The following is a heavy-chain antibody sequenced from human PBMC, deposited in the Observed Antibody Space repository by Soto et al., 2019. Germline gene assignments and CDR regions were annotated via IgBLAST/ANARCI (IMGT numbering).Heavy chain of an antibody. CDR3: EREGTLLAMDV. J-gene: IGHJ6*02. Sequence: PVGSLILSFSSSGFTFISYSINVVLQSPGKGLDWVSSISSSSSYIYYADSVKGRFSISRDNAKNSMYLQMNSLRAEDTALYYSEREGTLLAMDVWGQGTTVTVS. CDR2: ISSSSSYI. CDR1: GFTFISYS. D-gene: IGHD1-1*01. V-gene: IGHV3-21*01.